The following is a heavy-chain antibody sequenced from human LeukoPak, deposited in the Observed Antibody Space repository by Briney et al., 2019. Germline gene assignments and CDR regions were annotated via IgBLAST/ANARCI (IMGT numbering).Heavy chain of an antibody. Sequence: PGGSLRLSCAVSGLSFTSAWMSWVRQAPGKGLEWVGRIKGKAAGGTTDYAAPVKGRFSISRDDSRNTLYLQMNSLKSEDTAVYFCTADLPGGYSDYFDYWGQGTLVTVSS. CDR1: GLSFTSAW. CDR3: TADLPGGYSDYFDY. D-gene: IGHD2-15*01. CDR2: IKGKAAGGTT. V-gene: IGHV3-15*01. J-gene: IGHJ4*02.